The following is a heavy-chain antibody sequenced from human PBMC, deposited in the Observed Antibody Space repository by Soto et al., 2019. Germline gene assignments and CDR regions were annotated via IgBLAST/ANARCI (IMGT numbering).Heavy chain of an antibody. CDR2: ISVDNGKT. CDR1: GYTFTNYG. V-gene: IGHV1-18*04. D-gene: IGHD2-2*01. Sequence: QVQLVQSGPEVKKPGASVKVSCKASGYTFTNYGMIWARQAPGQGLEWMGWISVDNGKTDYAQKFQGRVTMTTDTSTNTADMELRSLRSDDTAVYFCARVNIVLVLSPDVWGQGTTVTVSS. CDR3: ARVNIVLVLSPDV. J-gene: IGHJ6*02.